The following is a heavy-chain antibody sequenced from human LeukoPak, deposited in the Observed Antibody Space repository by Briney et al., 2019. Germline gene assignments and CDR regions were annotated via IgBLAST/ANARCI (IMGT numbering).Heavy chain of an antibody. CDR1: GGSISSYY. CDR2: IYYSGST. CDR3: ARDPNPGPYYYYGMDV. Sequence: PSETLSLTCTVSGGSISSYYWSWIRQPPGKGLEWIGYIYYSGSTNYNPSLKSRVTMSVDTSKNQFSLKLSSVTAADTAVYYCARDPNPGPYYYYGMDVWGQGTTVTVSS. V-gene: IGHV4-59*12. J-gene: IGHJ6*02.